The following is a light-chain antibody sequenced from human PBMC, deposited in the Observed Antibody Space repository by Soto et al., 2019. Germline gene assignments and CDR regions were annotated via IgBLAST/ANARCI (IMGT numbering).Light chain of an antibody. CDR2: DAS. CDR1: QDITNY. J-gene: IGKJ2*02. Sequence: IQMTQSPSSLSASVGDRVTITCQASQDITNYLLWYQQKSGKAPKLLIYDASSLGTGVSSRFSGSGSGTHITLTISSLQPEDIATYYCQQFDSVPCTFGQGTKLEIK. V-gene: IGKV1-33*01. CDR3: QQFDSVPCT.